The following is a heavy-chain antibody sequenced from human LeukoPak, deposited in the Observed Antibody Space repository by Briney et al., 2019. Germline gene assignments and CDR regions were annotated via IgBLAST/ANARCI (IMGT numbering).Heavy chain of an antibody. CDR3: ARGLSYSSSWYAVGWFDP. CDR2: INHSGST. J-gene: IGHJ5*02. Sequence: SETLSLTCAVYGGSFSGYYWSWIRQPPGKGLEWIGEINHSGSTNYNPSLKSRVTISVDTSKNQFPLKLSSVTAADTAVYYCARGLSYSSSWYAVGWFDPWGQGTLVTVSS. CDR1: GGSFSGYY. D-gene: IGHD6-13*01. V-gene: IGHV4-34*01.